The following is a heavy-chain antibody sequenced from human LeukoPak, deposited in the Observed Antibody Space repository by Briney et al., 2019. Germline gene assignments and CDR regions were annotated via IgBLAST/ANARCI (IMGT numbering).Heavy chain of an antibody. D-gene: IGHD6-13*01. V-gene: IGHV3-30*18. CDR2: ISYDGSNE. Sequence: GGSLRLSCAASGFTFSSYGMHWVRQAPGKGLEWVAVISYDGSNEYYADSVKGRFTISRDNSKNTLYLQMNSLRAEDTAVYYCAKEGYSSSWYLKTWDYYYYYMDVWGKGTTVTVSS. CDR3: AKEGYSSSWYLKTWDYYYYYMDV. CDR1: GFTFSSYG. J-gene: IGHJ6*03.